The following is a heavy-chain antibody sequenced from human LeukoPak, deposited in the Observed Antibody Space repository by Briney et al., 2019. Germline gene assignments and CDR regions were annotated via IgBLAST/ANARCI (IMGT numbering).Heavy chain of an antibody. D-gene: IGHD2-2*01. CDR3: AEADIVVVWTGGFDY. V-gene: IGHV3-30*02. CDR1: GFTFSSCG. Sequence: PGGSLRLSCAASGFTFSSCGMHWVRQAPGKGLEWVAFIRYDGSNKYYADSVKGRFTISRDNSKNTLYLQMNSLRAEDTAVYYCAEADIVVVWTGGFDYWGQGTLVTVSS. J-gene: IGHJ4*02. CDR2: IRYDGSNK.